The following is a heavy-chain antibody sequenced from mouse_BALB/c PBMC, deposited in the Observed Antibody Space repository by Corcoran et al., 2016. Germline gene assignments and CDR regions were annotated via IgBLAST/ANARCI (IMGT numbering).Heavy chain of an antibody. CDR2: INTYTGEP. V-gene: IGHV9-1*02. Sequence: QNQLVQSGPELKKPGETVKISCKASGYTFTNYGMNWVKQAPGKGLKWMGWINTYTGEPTYADAFKGRFAFSLETSASTAYLQINNLKNEDMATYFCAREPYAMDYWGQGTSVTVSS. CDR3: AREPYAMDY. CDR1: GYTFTNYG. J-gene: IGHJ4*01.